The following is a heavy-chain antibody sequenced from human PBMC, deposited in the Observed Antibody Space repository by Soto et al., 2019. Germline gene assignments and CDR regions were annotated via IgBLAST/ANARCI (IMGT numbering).Heavy chain of an antibody. CDR2: ISNDGSTQ. CDR3: NLDEYGDF. V-gene: IGHV3-30*03. Sequence: QVQLVESGGGVVQPGRSLRLSCAASGFSFSNYGVNWVRQPLGKGLEWVAVISNDGSTQYYADSVKGRFTISRDNSKNTLSLQRNSLRPEDTAIYYRNLDEYGDFWGQGALVTVYS. D-gene: IGHD1-1*01. CDR1: GFSFSNYG. J-gene: IGHJ4*02.